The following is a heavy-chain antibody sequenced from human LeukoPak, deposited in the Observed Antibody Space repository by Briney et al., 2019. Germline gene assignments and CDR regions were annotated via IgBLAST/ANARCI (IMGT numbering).Heavy chain of an antibody. CDR1: GGSISSSGYS. CDR2: FYYTRAT. CDR3: ARDYCGSSSCYTNWFDP. V-gene: IGHV4-39*07. D-gene: IGHD2-2*01. Sequence: SETLSLTCAVSGGSISSSGYSWGWIRQPPGKGLEWIASFYYTRATKYNPSLKSRLIVSADTSKNQISLKVTSVTAADTAVYYCARDYCGSSSCYTNWFDPWGQGSLVTVSS. J-gene: IGHJ5*02.